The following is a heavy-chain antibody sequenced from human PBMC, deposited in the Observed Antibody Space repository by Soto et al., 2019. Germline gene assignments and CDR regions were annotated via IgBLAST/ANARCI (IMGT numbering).Heavy chain of an antibody. J-gene: IGHJ6*02. D-gene: IGHD2-15*01. V-gene: IGHV3-30-3*01. CDR1: GFTFSSYA. CDR3: ARAGCDGGSCYTLVGLRYGMDV. CDR2: ISYDGNNK. Sequence: QVQLVESGGGVVQPGRSLRLSCAASGFTFSSYAMYWVRQAPGKGLEWVAVISYDGNNKYYADSVKGRFTISRDNSKNTLSLQMNGVRGEDMAVYYCARAGCDGGSCYTLVGLRYGMDVWGQGTTVTVSS.